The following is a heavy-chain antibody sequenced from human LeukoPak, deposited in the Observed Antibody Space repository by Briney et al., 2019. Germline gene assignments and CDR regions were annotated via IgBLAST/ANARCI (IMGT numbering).Heavy chain of an antibody. V-gene: IGHV3-74*01. D-gene: IGHD5-18*01. Sequence: GGSLRLSCVASGFTFSSYWMRWVRQDPRKGPVWVSRINGDGRNINYADSVRGRFTISRDNAKNSLYLQMNSLRAEDTALYYCVKDIGYSYGYGLDYWGQGTLVTVSS. CDR2: INGDGRNI. CDR1: GFTFSSYW. CDR3: VKDIGYSYGYGLDY. J-gene: IGHJ4*02.